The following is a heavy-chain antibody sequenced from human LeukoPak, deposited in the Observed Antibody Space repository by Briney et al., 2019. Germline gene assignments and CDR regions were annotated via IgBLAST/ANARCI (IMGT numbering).Heavy chain of an antibody. CDR1: GYAFTSYD. D-gene: IGHD6-13*01. CDR2: LNPNSGST. CDR3: ARGRLAAAGTGLDY. J-gene: IGHJ4*02. Sequence: ASVKVSCKASGYAFTSYDIYWVRQATGQGLEYMAWLNPNSGSTGYVQKFQGRVTLTRNTSINTAYMEVSSLRSEDTAVYYCARGRLAAAGTGLDYWGQGTLVTVSS. V-gene: IGHV1-8*01.